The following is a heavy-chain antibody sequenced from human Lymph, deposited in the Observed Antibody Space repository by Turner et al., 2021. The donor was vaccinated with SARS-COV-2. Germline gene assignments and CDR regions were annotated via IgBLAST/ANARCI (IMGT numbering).Heavy chain of an antibody. D-gene: IGHD2-2*01. CDR2: IIPILARA. Sequence: QVQLVQSGAAVKKPGSSVTVSCKASGGTFSSYAITWVRQAPGQGPEWMGGIIPILARANYAQKFQGRVTITADKSTSTAYMELSSLRSEDTAVYYCARDSPDCSSTSCYDPWGQGTLVTVSS. CDR1: GGTFSSYA. V-gene: IGHV1-69*10. J-gene: IGHJ5*02. CDR3: ARDSPDCSSTSCYDP.